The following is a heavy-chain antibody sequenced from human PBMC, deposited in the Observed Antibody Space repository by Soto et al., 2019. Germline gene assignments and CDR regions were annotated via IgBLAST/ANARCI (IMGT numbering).Heavy chain of an antibody. J-gene: IGHJ4*02. CDR2: IWYDGSNK. V-gene: IGHV3-33*01. CDR3: ARDGDTAVAQGYFDY. D-gene: IGHD6-19*01. Sequence: ESGGGVVQPGRSLRLSCAASGFTFSSYGMHWVRQARGKGLEWVAVIWYDGSNKYYADSVKGRFTISRDNSKNTLYLQMNSLRAEDTAVYYCARDGDTAVAQGYFDYWGQGTLVTVSS. CDR1: GFTFSSYG.